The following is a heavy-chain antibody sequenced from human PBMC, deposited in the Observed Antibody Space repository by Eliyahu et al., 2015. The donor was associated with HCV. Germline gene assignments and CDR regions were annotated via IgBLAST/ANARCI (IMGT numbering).Heavy chain of an antibody. V-gene: IGHV3-30-3*01. CDR1: XFTXRXYX. J-gene: IGHJ4*02. CDR2: ISYDGSNK. D-gene: IGHD3-3*01. Sequence: QVQLVESGGGVVQPGRSLXLSXSASXFTXRXYXMPXVRQAXGKGLEWVAVISYDGSNKYYADSVKGRFTISRDNSKNTLYLQMNSLRAEDTAVYYCARDLGSVITIFGVVIDNFDYWGQGTLVTVSS. CDR3: ARDLGSVITIFGVVIDNFDY.